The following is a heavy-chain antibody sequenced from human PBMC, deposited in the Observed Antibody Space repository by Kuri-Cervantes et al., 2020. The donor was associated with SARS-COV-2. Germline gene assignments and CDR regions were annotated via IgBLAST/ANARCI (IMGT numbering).Heavy chain of an antibody. V-gene: IGHV3-21*01. CDR1: GFTFSSYG. CDR2: ISSSSSYV. J-gene: IGHJ6*03. D-gene: IGHD4-11*01. Sequence: GGSLRLSCAASGFTFSSYGMNWVRQAPGKGLEWVSSISSSSSYVYYADSVKGRFTISRDNAKNSLYLQMNSLRAEDTAVYYCAREGHDYSNLRTPYYYYYMDVWGKGTTVTVSS. CDR3: AREGHDYSNLRTPYYYYYMDV.